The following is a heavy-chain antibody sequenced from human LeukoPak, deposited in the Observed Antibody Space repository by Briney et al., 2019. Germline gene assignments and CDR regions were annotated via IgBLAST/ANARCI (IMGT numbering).Heavy chain of an antibody. D-gene: IGHD4-23*01. CDR2: ISSSSSYI. J-gene: IGHJ3*02. V-gene: IGHV3-21*01. CDR1: GFTVSSNY. CDR3: ARTMTTVVTPTDAFDI. Sequence: GGSLRLSCAASGFTVSSNYMSWVRQAPGKGLEWVSSISSSSSYIYYADSVKGRFTISRDNAKNSLYLQMNSLRAEDTAVYYCARTMTTVVTPTDAFDIWGQGTMVTVSS.